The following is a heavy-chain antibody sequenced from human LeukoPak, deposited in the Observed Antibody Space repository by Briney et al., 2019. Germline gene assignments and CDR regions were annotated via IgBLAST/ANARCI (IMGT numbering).Heavy chain of an antibody. D-gene: IGHD6-6*01. CDR1: GSTVSSYW. Sequence: GGSLRLSCAASGSTVSSYWMSWVRQAPGKGLEWEANIKEDGSEKYYVDSVKGRFTISRDNAKSSLYLQMNSLRAEDTAVYYCARIDIAGRLAPLDCWGQGTLVTVSS. CDR3: ARIDIAGRLAPLDC. J-gene: IGHJ4*02. CDR2: IKEDGSEK. V-gene: IGHV3-7*01.